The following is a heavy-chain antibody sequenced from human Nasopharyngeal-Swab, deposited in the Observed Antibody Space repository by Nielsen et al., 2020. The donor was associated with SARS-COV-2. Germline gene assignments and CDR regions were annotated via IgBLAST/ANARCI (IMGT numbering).Heavy chain of an antibody. Sequence: ASVKVSCKASGYTFTSYYMNWVRQAPGQGLEWMAIINPRGGSTSYAEKFQGRVTMTRDTSTSTVYLELRTLTSDDTAVYYCARTFHDYGDYGFFDYWGQGTVVTVSS. J-gene: IGHJ4*02. CDR2: INPRGGST. CDR3: ARTFHDYGDYGFFDY. V-gene: IGHV1-46*01. D-gene: IGHD4-17*01. CDR1: GYTFTSYY.